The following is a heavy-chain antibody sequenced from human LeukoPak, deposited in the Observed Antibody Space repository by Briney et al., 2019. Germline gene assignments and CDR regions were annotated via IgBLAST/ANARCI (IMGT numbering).Heavy chain of an antibody. Sequence: PSETLSLTCAVYGGSFSGYYWSWIRQPPGKGLEGIGEINHSGSTNYNPSLKSRVTISVDTSKNQFSLKLSSVTAADTAVYYCAGGLNFSNWFGPWGQGTLVT. D-gene: IGHD1-7*01. CDR1: GGSFSGYY. CDR2: INHSGST. J-gene: IGHJ5*02. CDR3: AGGLNFSNWFGP. V-gene: IGHV4-34*01.